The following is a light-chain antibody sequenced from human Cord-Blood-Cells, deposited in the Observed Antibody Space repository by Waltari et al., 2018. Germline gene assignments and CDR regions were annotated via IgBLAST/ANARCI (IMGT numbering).Light chain of an antibody. J-gene: IGKJ1*01. CDR1: QGVSSSY. CDR2: GAS. V-gene: IGKV3-20*01. CDR3: QQYGSSPPT. Sequence: ELVLTQSPGTMSLPPGERATLSCRASQGVSSSYLAWYQQKPGQAPRLLIYGASSRATGIPDRVSGSGSGTDFTLTISRLEPEDFAVYYCQQYGSSPPTFGQGTKVEIK.